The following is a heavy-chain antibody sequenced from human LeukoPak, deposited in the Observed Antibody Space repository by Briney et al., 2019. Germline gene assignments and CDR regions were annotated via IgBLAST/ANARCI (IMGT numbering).Heavy chain of an antibody. CDR1: GFTFSTYS. CDR3: ARCPGWYTFDL. D-gene: IGHD6-19*01. CDR2: IHGTSGTI. V-gene: IGHV3-48*04. J-gene: IGHJ3*01. Sequence: GGSLRLSCAASGFTFSTYSMNWVRQAPGRGLEWVSYIHGTSGTIYYADSVKGRFTISRDNAKNSLYLHMTTLRAEDTAVYYCARCPGWYTFDLWGQGTMVAVSS.